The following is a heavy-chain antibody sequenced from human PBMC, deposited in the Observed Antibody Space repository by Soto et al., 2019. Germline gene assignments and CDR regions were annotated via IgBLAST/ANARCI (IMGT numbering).Heavy chain of an antibody. Sequence: QVQLVQPGAEVKKPGASVKFSCKASGYIFTNFYIHWVRQAPGQGLEWIGIINPNDGSTNYAQNFQGRVTMNKDTSTSTVYMDLSSLRSEDTAVYYCTRGLASGDYWGQGTLITVSS. CDR1: GYIFTNFY. D-gene: IGHD6-6*01. CDR2: INPNDGST. CDR3: TRGLASGDY. V-gene: IGHV1-46*03. J-gene: IGHJ4*02.